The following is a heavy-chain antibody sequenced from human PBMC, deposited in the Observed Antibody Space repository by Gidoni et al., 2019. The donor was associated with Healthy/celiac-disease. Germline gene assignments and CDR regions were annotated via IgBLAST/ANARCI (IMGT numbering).Heavy chain of an antibody. J-gene: IGHJ1*01. D-gene: IGHD4-17*01. V-gene: IGHV3-9*01. Sequence: EVQLVESGGGLVQPGRSLRLSCAASGFTFDAYAMHWVRQAPGKGLEWVSGISWNSGSIGYADSVKGRFTISRDNAKNSLYLQMNSLRAEDTALYYCAKDIGYGDYEFYFQHWGQGTLVTVSS. CDR2: ISWNSGSI. CDR1: GFTFDAYA. CDR3: AKDIGYGDYEFYFQH.